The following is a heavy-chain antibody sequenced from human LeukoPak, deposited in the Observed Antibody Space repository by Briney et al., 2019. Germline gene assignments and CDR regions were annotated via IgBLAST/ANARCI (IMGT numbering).Heavy chain of an antibody. Sequence: GASVKVSCKASGYTFTSYGISWVRQAPGQGLEWMGWISAYNGNTNYAQKFQGWVTMTRDTSISTAYMELSRLRSDDTAVYYCARADYGDDAFDIWGQGTMVTVSS. CDR2: ISAYNGNT. CDR3: ARADYGDDAFDI. V-gene: IGHV1-18*01. J-gene: IGHJ3*02. D-gene: IGHD4-17*01. CDR1: GYTFTSYG.